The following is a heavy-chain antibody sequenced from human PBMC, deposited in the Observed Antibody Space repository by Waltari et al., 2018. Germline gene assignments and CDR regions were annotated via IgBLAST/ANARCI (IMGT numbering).Heavy chain of an antibody. J-gene: IGHJ4*02. Sequence: EVQLLESGGGLVQPGGSLRLSCVASGFPFRSYAMSWVRQAPGKGLEWVAVIYSGGSTYYADSVKGRFTISRDNSKNTLYLQMNSLRAEDTAVYYCATDSYYFDYWGQGTLVTVSS. V-gene: IGHV3-23*03. CDR3: ATDSYYFDY. CDR1: GFPFRSYA. D-gene: IGHD2-21*01. CDR2: IYSGGST.